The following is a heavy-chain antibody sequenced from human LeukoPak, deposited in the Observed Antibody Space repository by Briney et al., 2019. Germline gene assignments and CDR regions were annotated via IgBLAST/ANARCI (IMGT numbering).Heavy chain of an antibody. CDR1: GFTFSSYS. Sequence: GGSLRLSCAASGFTFSSYSMNWVRQAPGKGLEWVSVIYSGGSTYYADSVKGRFTISRDNAKNSLYLQMNSLRAEDTALYYCARVRDNYDFWSGYLMDYYMDVWGKGTTVTVSS. CDR2: IYSGGST. V-gene: IGHV3-53*05. D-gene: IGHD3-3*01. CDR3: ARVRDNYDFWSGYLMDYYMDV. J-gene: IGHJ6*03.